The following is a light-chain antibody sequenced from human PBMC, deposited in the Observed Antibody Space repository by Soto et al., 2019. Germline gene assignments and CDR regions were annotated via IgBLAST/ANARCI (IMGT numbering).Light chain of an antibody. Sequence: QMTQSPSAVSASVGDRVNITCRASQGISNYLAWFQQRPGKVPKRLIYSTSTLQCGVPSRFSGSRSGTEFTLTISSLQPEDIATYYCPQHNSYPRTFGGGTKVEIK. CDR1: QGISNY. CDR2: STS. J-gene: IGKJ4*01. V-gene: IGKV1-17*03. CDR3: PQHNSYPRT.